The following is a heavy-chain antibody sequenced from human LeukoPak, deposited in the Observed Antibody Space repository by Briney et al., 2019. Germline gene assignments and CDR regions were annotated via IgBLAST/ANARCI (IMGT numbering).Heavy chain of an antibody. CDR2: ISYSGRT. CDR3: ARLRAYYYDSSGYYNFDF. CDR1: GGSTSSSSFY. V-gene: IGHV4-39*01. J-gene: IGHJ4*02. D-gene: IGHD3-22*01. Sequence: SETLSLTCTVSGGSTSSSSFYWGWVRQPPGKGLECIGRISYSGRTYYNPSLQSRVTISVDTSKNQFSLRLSSVTAADTAVYYCARLRAYYYDSSGYYNFDFWGQGTLVTVSS.